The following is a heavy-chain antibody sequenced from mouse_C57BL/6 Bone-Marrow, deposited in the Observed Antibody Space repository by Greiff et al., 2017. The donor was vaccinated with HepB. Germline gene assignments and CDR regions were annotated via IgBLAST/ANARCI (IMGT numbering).Heavy chain of an antibody. J-gene: IGHJ1*03. Sequence: EVKLQESGPGLVKPSQSLSLTCSVTGYSITSGYYWNWIRQFPGNKLEWMGYISYDGSNNYNPSLKNRISITRDTSKNQFFLKLNSVTTEDTATYYCARDLSNYWYFDVWGTGTTVTVSS. CDR1: GYSITSGYY. D-gene: IGHD2-5*01. CDR3: ARDLSNYWYFDV. V-gene: IGHV3-6*01. CDR2: ISYDGSN.